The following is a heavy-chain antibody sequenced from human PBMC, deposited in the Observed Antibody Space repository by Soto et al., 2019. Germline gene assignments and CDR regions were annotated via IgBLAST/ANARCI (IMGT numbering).Heavy chain of an antibody. CDR2: FDPEDGDT. Sequence: ASVKVSCKVSGYTLTELSMHWVRQAPGKGLEWMGGFDPEDGDTIYAQKFQGRVTMTEDTSTDTAYMELSSLRSEDTAVYYCATGGYYYDSSGYYGYWGQGTLVTVSS. J-gene: IGHJ4*02. CDR3: ATGGYYYDSSGYYGY. CDR1: GYTLTELS. D-gene: IGHD3-22*01. V-gene: IGHV1-24*01.